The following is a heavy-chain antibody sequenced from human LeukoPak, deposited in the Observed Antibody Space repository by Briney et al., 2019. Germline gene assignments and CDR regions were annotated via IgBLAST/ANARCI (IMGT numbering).Heavy chain of an antibody. J-gene: IGHJ3*02. CDR1: GGSISSGDHY. D-gene: IGHD2-21*01. V-gene: IGHV4-31*03. CDR2: IYYTGST. Sequence: SETLSLTCTVSGGSISSGDHYSSWIRQHPGKGLEWIGYIYYTGSTNYNPSLESRLTISVDTSKNQFSLRLSSVTAANTCLYSCARDSDVVVGTRLFDIWGQGTMVTVSS. CDR3: ARDSDVVVGTRLFDI.